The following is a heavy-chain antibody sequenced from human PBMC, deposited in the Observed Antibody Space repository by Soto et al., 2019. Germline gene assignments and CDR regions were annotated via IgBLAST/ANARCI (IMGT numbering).Heavy chain of an antibody. J-gene: IGHJ4*02. CDR2: ISAYNGNT. Sequence: QVQLVQSGAEVKKPGASVKVSCKASGYTFTSYGISWVRQAPGQGLEWMGWISAYNGNTNYAQKLQGRVTMTTVTSTSTAYMELRSLRSDDTAVYYCARDRRYYDSSGGGDREYSGQGTLVTVSS. CDR3: ARDRRYYDSSGGGDREY. D-gene: IGHD3-22*01. V-gene: IGHV1-18*01. CDR1: GYTFTSYG.